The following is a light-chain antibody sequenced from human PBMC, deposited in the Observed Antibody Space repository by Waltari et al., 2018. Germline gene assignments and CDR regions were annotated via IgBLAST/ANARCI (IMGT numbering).Light chain of an antibody. CDR2: GNY. CDR1: TSNIGANT. CDR3: ASWDDTLNGRV. J-gene: IGLJ3*02. Sequence: QPVLTQPPSVSGTAGQRLSISCSGGTSNIGANTVTWYQQLPGTAPKLRIFGNYDRPSGAPARFSGSRSGTSATLDISGLQSEDEADYYCASWDDTLNGRVFGGGTKVTVL. V-gene: IGLV1-44*01.